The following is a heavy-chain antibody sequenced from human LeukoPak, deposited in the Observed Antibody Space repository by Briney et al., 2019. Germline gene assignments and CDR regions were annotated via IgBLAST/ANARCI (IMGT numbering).Heavy chain of an antibody. CDR3: ARVSFRGIAAAGYFDY. V-gene: IGHV3-21*01. J-gene: IGHJ4*02. Sequence: GGSLRLSCAASGFTFSNYSMNWVRQAPGKGLEWVSSISSSSSYIYYADSVKGRFTISRDNAKNSLYLQMNSLRAEDTAVYYCARVSFRGIAAAGYFDYWGQGTLVTVSS. D-gene: IGHD6-13*01. CDR1: GFTFSNYS. CDR2: ISSSSSYI.